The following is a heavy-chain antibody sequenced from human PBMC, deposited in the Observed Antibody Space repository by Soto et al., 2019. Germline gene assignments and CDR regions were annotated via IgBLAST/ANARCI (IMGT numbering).Heavy chain of an antibody. J-gene: IGHJ4*02. CDR2: ISYDGSNK. CDR1: GFTFSSYA. D-gene: IGHD6-19*01. V-gene: IGHV3-30-3*01. Sequence: LRLSCAASGFTFSSYAMHWVRQAPGKGLEWVAVISYDGSNKYYADSVKGRFTISRDNSKNTLYLQMNSLRAEDTAVYYCARDYSSGWYVYDYWGQGTLVTVSS. CDR3: ARDYSSGWYVYDY.